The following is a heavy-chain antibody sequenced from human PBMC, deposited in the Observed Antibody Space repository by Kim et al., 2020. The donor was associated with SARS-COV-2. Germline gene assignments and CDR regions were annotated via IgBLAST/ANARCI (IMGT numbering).Heavy chain of an antibody. Sequence: SETLSLTCTVSGGSVSSGSYYWSWIRQPPGKGLEWIGYIYYSGSTNYNPSLKSRVTISVDTSKNQISLKLSSVTAADTAVYYCARGGRWYDILPGYNGNFDYWGQGTLVTVSS. V-gene: IGHV4-61*01. CDR2: IYYSGST. CDR3: ARGGRWYDILPGYNGNFDY. J-gene: IGHJ4*02. CDR1: GGSVSSGSYY. D-gene: IGHD3-9*01.